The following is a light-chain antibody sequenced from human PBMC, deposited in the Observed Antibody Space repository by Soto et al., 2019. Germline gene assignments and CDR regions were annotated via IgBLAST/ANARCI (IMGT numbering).Light chain of an antibody. CDR3: VSWDGSLSGWV. J-gene: IGLJ3*02. CDR1: TSNIGSDF. CDR2: RNN. Sequence: HSVLTQPPSASGTPGQKVTISCSGTTSNIGSDFLYWFQQFPGTAPILLIYRNNQRPSGVSDRFSGSKSGTSGSLAISGLQSEDEADYYCVSWDGSLSGWVFGGGTKLTVL. V-gene: IGLV1-47*01.